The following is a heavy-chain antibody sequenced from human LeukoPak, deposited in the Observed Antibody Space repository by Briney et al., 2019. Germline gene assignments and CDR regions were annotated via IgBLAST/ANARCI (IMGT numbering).Heavy chain of an antibody. J-gene: IGHJ4*02. CDR3: GREVRVRGVIDY. V-gene: IGHV4-4*07. CDR1: GGSISSDY. Sequence: SETLSLTCNVSGGSISSDYWTWIRQPAGRGLEWIGRIYTTGSTNYNPYLKSRVTMSVDTSKKQFSLNLSSVTAADTAVYYCGREVRVRGVIDYWGQETLVTVSS. CDR2: IYTTGST. D-gene: IGHD3-10*01.